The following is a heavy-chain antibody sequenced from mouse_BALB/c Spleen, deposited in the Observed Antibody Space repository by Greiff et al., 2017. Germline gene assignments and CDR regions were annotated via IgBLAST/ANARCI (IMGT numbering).Heavy chain of an antibody. J-gene: IGHJ3*01. CDR3: ARGYGYEGFAY. CDR1: GYSITSDYA. V-gene: IGHV3-2*02. Sequence: EVQLQESGPGLVKPSQSLSLTCTVTGYSITSDYAWNWIRQFPGNKLEWMGYISYSGSTSYNPSLKSRISITRDTSKNQFFLQLNSVTTEDTATYYCARGYGYEGFAYWGQGTLVTVSA. CDR2: ISYSGST. D-gene: IGHD1-2*01.